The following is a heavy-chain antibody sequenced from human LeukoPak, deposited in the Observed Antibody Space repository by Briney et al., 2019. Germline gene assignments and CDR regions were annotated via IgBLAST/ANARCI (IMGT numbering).Heavy chain of an antibody. Sequence: SETLSLTCAVSGGSISSSNWWSWVRQPPGKGLEWIGEIYHSGSTNYNPSLKSRVTISVDKSKNQFSLKLSSVTAADTAVYYCARERLSSSWLTPNWFDPWGQGTLVTVSS. CDR3: ARERLSSSWLTPNWFDP. D-gene: IGHD6-13*01. CDR1: GGSISSSNW. J-gene: IGHJ5*02. CDR2: IYHSGST. V-gene: IGHV4-4*02.